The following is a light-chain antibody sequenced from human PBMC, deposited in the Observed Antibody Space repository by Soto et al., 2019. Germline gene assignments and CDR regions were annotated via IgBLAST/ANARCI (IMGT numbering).Light chain of an antibody. CDR2: GAS. V-gene: IGKV3-20*01. Sequence: EIVMTQSPGTLSLSPGETATLSCRASQSVSSNYVAWFQQKYGQAPRLLIYGASSRATGIPDRFSGSGSGTDFTLTISRLEPEDFAVYFCQQYGRSPWTFGQGTKVDIK. CDR3: QQYGRSPWT. CDR1: QSVSSNY. J-gene: IGKJ1*01.